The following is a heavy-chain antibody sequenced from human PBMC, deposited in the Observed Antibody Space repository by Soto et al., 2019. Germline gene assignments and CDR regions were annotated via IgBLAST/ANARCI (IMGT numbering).Heavy chain of an antibody. Sequence: VQLQESGPGLVKPSGTLSLTCNVSGVSISGSNWWSWVRQYPGNGLEWIVEVYHSGGANYNPSFKSRVIISVDKSKNQFSIQLSSVTAADTAIYYGATHVVETPKGRRGWFDTWGQGTLVTVSS. D-gene: IGHD2-21*02. CDR2: VYHSGGA. CDR1: GVSISGSNW. J-gene: IGHJ5*02. CDR3: ATHVVETPKGRRGWFDT. V-gene: IGHV4-4*02.